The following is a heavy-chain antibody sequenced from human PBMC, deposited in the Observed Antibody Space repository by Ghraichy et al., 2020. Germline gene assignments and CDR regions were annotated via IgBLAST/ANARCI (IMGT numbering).Heavy chain of an antibody. CDR3: AREVGSSGYPARAFDI. Sequence: SETLSLTCTVSGGSISSGGYYWSWIRQHPGKGLEWIGYIYYSGSTYYNPSLKSRVTISVDTSKNQFSLKLSSVTAADTAVYYCAREVGSSGYPARAFDIWGQGTMVTVSS. D-gene: IGHD3-22*01. V-gene: IGHV4-31*03. CDR2: IYYSGST. CDR1: GGSISSGGYY. J-gene: IGHJ3*02.